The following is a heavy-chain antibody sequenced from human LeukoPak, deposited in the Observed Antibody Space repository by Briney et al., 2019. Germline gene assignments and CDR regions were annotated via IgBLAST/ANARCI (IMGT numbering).Heavy chain of an antibody. J-gene: IGHJ4*02. CDR2: IRDDGGEI. D-gene: IGHD1-26*01. V-gene: IGHV3-7*01. CDR1: GFTFSSYW. Sequence: GGSLRLSCEASGFTFSSYWMSWVRQAPGKGLEWVANIRDDGGEIYYVDSVKGRFTISRDNAKGSLFLQMNSLRAEDAAVYYCARDKPRGSYYGSIFDSWGQGTLATVSS. CDR3: ARDKPRGSYYGSIFDS.